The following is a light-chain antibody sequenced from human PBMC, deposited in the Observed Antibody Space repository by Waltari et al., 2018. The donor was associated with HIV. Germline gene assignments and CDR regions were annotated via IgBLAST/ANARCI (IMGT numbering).Light chain of an antibody. J-gene: IGKJ3*01. CDR1: QSTSRW. Sequence: DIQMTQSPSTLSASVGDRVTITCRASQSTSRWLAWYQQKPGKAPKRLISRVSNLESGVPSRFSGSGSGTEFTLTISSLQPDDFAVYYCQQYNNYLFTFGPGTKVDIK. CDR3: QQYNNYLFT. CDR2: RVS. V-gene: IGKV1-5*03.